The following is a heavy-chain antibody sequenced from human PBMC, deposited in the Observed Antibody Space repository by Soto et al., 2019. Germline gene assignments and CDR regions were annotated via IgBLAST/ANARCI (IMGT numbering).Heavy chain of an antibody. CDR3: ARDSVPKYYYYGMDV. J-gene: IGHJ6*02. Sequence: PGGSLRLSCAASGFTFSSYGMHWVRQAPGKGLEWVAVIWYDGSNKYYADSVKGRFTISRDNSKNTLYLQMNSLRAEDTAVYYCARDSVPKYYYYGMDVWGQGTTDTVSS. CDR2: IWYDGSNK. D-gene: IGHD2-2*01. V-gene: IGHV3-33*01. CDR1: GFTFSSYG.